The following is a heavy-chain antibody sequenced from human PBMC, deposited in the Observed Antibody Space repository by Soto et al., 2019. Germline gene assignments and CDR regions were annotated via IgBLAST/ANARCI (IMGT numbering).Heavy chain of an antibody. J-gene: IGHJ6*02. CDR2: IYSGGST. V-gene: IGHV3-53*01. CDR1: GFTVSSNY. D-gene: IGHD6-19*01. CDR3: ARGGVGLVWDYYYYYGMDV. Sequence: EVQLVESGGGLIQPGGSLRLSCAASGFTVSSNYMSWVRQAPGKGLEWVSVIYSGGSTYYADSVKGRFTISRDNSKNTLYLQMNSLRAEDTAVYYCARGGVGLVWDYYYYYGMDVWGQGTTVTVSS.